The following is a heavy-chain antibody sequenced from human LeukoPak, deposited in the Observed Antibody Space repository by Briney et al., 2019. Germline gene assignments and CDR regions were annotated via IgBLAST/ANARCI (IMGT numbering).Heavy chain of an antibody. J-gene: IGHJ4*02. CDR2: INPSGDST. CDR1: GFTFTTYY. CDR3: ARNVSVMDS. D-gene: IGHD5/OR15-5a*01. V-gene: IGHV1-46*01. Sequence: ASVKVSCKASGFTFTTYYMHWLRQAPGQGLEWMGMINPSGDSTTYAQKFQDRVTMTRDTSTSTVYMELSSLRFEDTAFYYCARNVSVMDSWGQGTLVTVSS.